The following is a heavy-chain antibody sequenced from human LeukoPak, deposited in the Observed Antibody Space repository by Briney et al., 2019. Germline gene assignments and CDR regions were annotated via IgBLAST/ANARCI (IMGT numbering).Heavy chain of an antibody. D-gene: IGHD4-17*01. CDR1: GFTFSSYG. CDR3: AKDKNDYGDYYYMDV. CDR2: IRHDGNHK. J-gene: IGHJ6*03. Sequence: GGSLRLSCAASGFTFSSYGMHWVRQAPGKGLEWVAFIRHDGNHKNCADSVKGRFTISRDNPKNTLSLQMNSLRAEDTAVYYCAKDKNDYGDYYYMDVWGKGTTVTVSS. V-gene: IGHV3-30*02.